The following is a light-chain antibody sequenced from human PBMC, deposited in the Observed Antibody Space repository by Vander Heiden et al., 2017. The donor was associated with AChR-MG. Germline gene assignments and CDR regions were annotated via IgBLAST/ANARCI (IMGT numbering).Light chain of an antibody. V-gene: IGLV3-10*01. CDR2: KDN. CDR3: YSTDSSGIHRV. CDR1: ALPKTY. Sequence: YELTQPPSVSVSPGQTARITCSGDALPKTYAYWYQQKSGQAPVLVIYKDNKRPSEIPERFSGSSSGTLATLTISGAQVEDEADYYCYSTDSSGIHRVFGTGTTVTVL. J-gene: IGLJ1*01.